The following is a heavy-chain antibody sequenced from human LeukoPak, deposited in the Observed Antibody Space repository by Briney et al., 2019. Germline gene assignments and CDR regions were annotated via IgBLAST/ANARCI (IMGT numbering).Heavy chain of an antibody. D-gene: IGHD4-17*01. CDR2: IYYSGST. V-gene: IGHV4-30-4*01. Sequence: SETLSLTCTVSGGSISSGDYYWSWIRQPPGKGLEWIGYIYYSGSTYYNPSLKSRVTISVDTSKNQFSLKLSSVTAADTAVYYCARFDYGDYGGNWFDPWGQGTLVTVSS. J-gene: IGHJ5*02. CDR3: ARFDYGDYGGNWFDP. CDR1: GGSISSGDYY.